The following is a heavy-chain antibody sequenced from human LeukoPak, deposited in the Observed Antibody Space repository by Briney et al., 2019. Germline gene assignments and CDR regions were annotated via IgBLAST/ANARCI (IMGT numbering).Heavy chain of an antibody. Sequence: GGSLRLSCAASGFTFSSYWMSWVRQAPGKGLEWVANIKQDGSEKYYVDSVKGRFTISRDNAENSLYLQMNSLRAEDTAVYYCAIGRSGWYWGFDIWGQGTMVTVSS. CDR2: IKQDGSEK. CDR1: GFTFSSYW. V-gene: IGHV3-7*01. CDR3: AIGRSGWYWGFDI. J-gene: IGHJ3*02. D-gene: IGHD6-13*01.